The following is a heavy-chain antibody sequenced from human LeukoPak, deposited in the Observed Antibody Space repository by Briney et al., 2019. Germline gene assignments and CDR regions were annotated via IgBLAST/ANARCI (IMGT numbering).Heavy chain of an antibody. CDR3: ARAGLRRVDFDY. Sequence: SQTLSLTCAISGDSVSNNSATWNWIRQSPSRGLEWLGRTYYRSKWYNDYAVSVKSRITVNPDTSKSQFSLQLNSVTPEDTAVYYCARAGLRRVDFDYWGQGTLVTVSS. J-gene: IGHJ4*02. V-gene: IGHV6-1*01. CDR2: TYYRSKWYN. CDR1: GDSVSNNSAT. D-gene: IGHD3-3*01.